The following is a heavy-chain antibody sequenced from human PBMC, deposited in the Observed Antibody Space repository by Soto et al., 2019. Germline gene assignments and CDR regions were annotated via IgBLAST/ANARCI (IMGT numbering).Heavy chain of an antibody. CDR1: GGTFSSYA. CDR2: IIPIFGTA. D-gene: IGHD5-12*01. Sequence: QVQLVQSGAEVKKPGSSVKVSCKASGGTFSSYAISWVRQAPGQGLEWMGGIIPIFGTANYAQKFQGRVTITADESTSTAYMELSSLRSEDTAVYYCARDQGLGDGYNYWFDPWGQGALVTVSS. V-gene: IGHV1-69*01. CDR3: ARDQGLGDGYNYWFDP. J-gene: IGHJ5*02.